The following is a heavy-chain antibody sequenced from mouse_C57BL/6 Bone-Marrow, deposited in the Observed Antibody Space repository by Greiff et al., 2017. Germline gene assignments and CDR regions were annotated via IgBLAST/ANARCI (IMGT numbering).Heavy chain of an antibody. CDR1: GYTFTDYY. Sequence: VQLVESGAELVRPGASVKLSCKASGYTFTDYYINWVKQRPGQGLEWIARIYPGTGNTYYNEKFKGKATLTAEKSSSTAYMQLSSLTSEDSAVYFCARRTTAYYFDYWGQGTTLTVSS. J-gene: IGHJ2*01. CDR3: ARRTTAYYFDY. CDR2: IYPGTGNT. V-gene: IGHV1-76*01. D-gene: IGHD1-2*01.